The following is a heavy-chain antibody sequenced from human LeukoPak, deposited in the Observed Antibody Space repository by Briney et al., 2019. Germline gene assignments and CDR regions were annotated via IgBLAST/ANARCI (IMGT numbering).Heavy chain of an antibody. Sequence: GGSLRLSCAASGFTFSNYWMSWVRQAPGKGLEWVANINRDGSEKYYVDSVKGRFTISRDNSKNSLCLQMSSLRAEDTAIYYCTRPPDSAVVKDYWGQGTLVTVSS. CDR2: INRDGSEK. CDR1: GFTFSNYW. CDR3: TRPPDSAVVKDY. D-gene: IGHD5-18*01. V-gene: IGHV3-7*01. J-gene: IGHJ4*02.